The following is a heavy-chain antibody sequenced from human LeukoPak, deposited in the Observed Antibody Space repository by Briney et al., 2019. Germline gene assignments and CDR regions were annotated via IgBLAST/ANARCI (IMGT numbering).Heavy chain of an antibody. CDR3: ARDAAYDFRNPYRYFQH. V-gene: IGHV3-7*01. Sequence: GGSLRLSCAASGSTFSTYWMTWVRQAPGKGLDWVGNIKQDGSETYYADSLKGRFTISRDNAKSALYLQMNSLRAEDTAVYYCARDAAYDFRNPYRYFQHWGQGTLVTVSS. CDR2: IKQDGSET. D-gene: IGHD3-3*01. CDR1: GSTFSTYW. J-gene: IGHJ1*01.